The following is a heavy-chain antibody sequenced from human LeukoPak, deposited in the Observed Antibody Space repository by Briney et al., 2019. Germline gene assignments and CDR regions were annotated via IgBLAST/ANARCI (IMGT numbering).Heavy chain of an antibody. J-gene: IGHJ4*02. V-gene: IGHV3-23*01. CDR3: AKDKRNTIFGVVFFDY. D-gene: IGHD3-3*01. CDR1: GFTFSSYA. Sequence: AGGSLRLSCAASGFTFSSYAMSWVRQAPGKGLEWVSAISGSGGSTYYADSVKGRFTISRDNSKNTLYLQMNSLRAEDTAVYYCAKDKRNTIFGVVFFDYWGQGTLVTVSS. CDR2: ISGSGGST.